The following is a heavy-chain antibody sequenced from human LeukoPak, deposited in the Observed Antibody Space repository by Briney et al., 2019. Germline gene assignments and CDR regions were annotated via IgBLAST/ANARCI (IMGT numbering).Heavy chain of an antibody. D-gene: IGHD4-23*01. Sequence: GGSLRLSCAASGFTFSSYAMSWVRQAPGKGLEWVSAISGSGGSTYYADSVKGRFTISRDNSKNTLYLQMNSLRAEDTAVYYCARDRPGGNAESLLAYWGLGTLVTVSS. CDR2: ISGSGGST. V-gene: IGHV3-23*01. CDR3: ARDRPGGNAESLLAY. J-gene: IGHJ4*02. CDR1: GFTFSSYA.